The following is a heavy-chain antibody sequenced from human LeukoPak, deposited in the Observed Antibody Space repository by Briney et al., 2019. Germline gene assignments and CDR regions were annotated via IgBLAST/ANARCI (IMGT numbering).Heavy chain of an antibody. Sequence: PSETLSLTCAVSGYSISNGYYWGWIRQPPRKGLEWIGSIYPSGNTYYNPSVKSPVTISISTSKNQLSLRLPSVTAADTDVYSFTRGRRGGYNYSAMDYWGPGILVTASS. D-gene: IGHD5-18*01. CDR1: GYSISNGYY. V-gene: IGHV4-38-2*01. CDR2: IYPSGNT. CDR3: TRGRRGGYNYSAMDY. J-gene: IGHJ4*02.